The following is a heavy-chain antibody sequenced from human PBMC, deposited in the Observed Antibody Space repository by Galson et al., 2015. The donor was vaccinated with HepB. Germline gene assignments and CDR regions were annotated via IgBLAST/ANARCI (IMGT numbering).Heavy chain of an antibody. J-gene: IGHJ6*02. V-gene: IGHV3-11*01. CDR2: ISSSGSTI. CDR3: ARDRPYYGFWSGSSYYYYYGMDV. Sequence: SLGLSCAASGFTFSDYYMRWIRQAPGKGLESVSYISSSGSTIYYADSVKGRFTISRDNAKNSLYLQMNSLRAEDTAVYYCARDRPYYGFWSGSSYYYYYGMDVWGQGTTVTVSS. D-gene: IGHD3-3*01. CDR1: GFTFSDYY.